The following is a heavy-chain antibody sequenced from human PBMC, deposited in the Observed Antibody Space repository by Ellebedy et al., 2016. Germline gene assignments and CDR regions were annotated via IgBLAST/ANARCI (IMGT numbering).Heavy chain of an antibody. CDR3: VRHGYLRSVYGEFDY. CDR2: ISDTGSRT. CDR1: GFTFSSYT. J-gene: IGHJ4*02. V-gene: IGHV3-48*01. D-gene: IGHD2-2*03. Sequence: GESLKISXAASGFTFSSYTMNWVRQAPGKGPEWLAFISDTGSRTDSADSMKGRLTIIRDNIKNSVYLEMNSLRVEDTAVYYCVRHGYLRSVYGEFDYWGRGTLVSVSS.